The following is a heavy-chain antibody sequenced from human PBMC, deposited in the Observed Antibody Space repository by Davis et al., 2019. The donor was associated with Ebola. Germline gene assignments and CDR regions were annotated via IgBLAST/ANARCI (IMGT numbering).Heavy chain of an antibody. CDR2: ISAYNGNT. V-gene: IGHV1-18*01. J-gene: IGHJ4*02. D-gene: IGHD3-10*01. Sequence: ASVTVSCKASGYTFTSYGINWVRQVPGQGLVWMGWISAYNGNTNYAQKFQGRVTITRDTSASTAYMELSSLRSEDTSVYYCARDRGGDYSFDYWGQGTLVTVSS. CDR3: ARDRGGDYSFDY. CDR1: GYTFTSYG.